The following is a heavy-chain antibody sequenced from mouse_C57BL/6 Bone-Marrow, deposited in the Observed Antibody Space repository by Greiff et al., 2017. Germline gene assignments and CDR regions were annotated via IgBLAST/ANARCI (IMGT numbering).Heavy chain of an antibody. CDR1: GYTFTDYY. J-gene: IGHJ3*01. CDR3: ASNYEAY. D-gene: IGHD2-1*01. CDR2: INPYNGGT. Sequence: EVKLQESGPVLVKPGASVKMSCKASGYTFTDYYMNWVKQSHGKSLEWIGVINPYNGGTSYNQKFKGKATLTVDKSSSPAYMELNGLTAEDSAVYYVASNYEAYWGQGTLVTVSA. V-gene: IGHV1-19*01.